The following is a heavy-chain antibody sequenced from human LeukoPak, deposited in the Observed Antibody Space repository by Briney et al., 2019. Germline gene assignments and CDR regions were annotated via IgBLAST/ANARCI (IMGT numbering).Heavy chain of an antibody. J-gene: IGHJ3*02. D-gene: IGHD3-10*01. CDR2: ISGSGGST. V-gene: IGHV3-23*01. CDR1: GFTFSSYA. CDR3: AKDGALLWFGELPGAFDI. Sequence: GGSLRLSCAASGFTFSSYAMSWVRQAPGKGLEWVSAISGSGGSTYYADSVKGRFTISRDNSKNTLYLQMNRLRAEDTAVYYCAKDGALLWFGELPGAFDIWGQGTMVTVSS.